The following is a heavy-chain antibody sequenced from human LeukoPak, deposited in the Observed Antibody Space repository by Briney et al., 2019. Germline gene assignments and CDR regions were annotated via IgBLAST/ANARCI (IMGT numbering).Heavy chain of an antibody. CDR2: VYTSGST. V-gene: IGHV4-4*07. CDR3: ARALRGSTTYYFDY. D-gene: IGHD1-26*01. CDR1: GGSFTSYS. Sequence: SETLSLTCSVSGVSGGSFTSYSWTWIRQSAEKGLEWIGRVYTSGSTNFNPSLQSRVTMLLDTSKNQFSLTLNSVTAADTAVYYCARALRGSTTYYFDYWGRGILVIVSS. J-gene: IGHJ4*02.